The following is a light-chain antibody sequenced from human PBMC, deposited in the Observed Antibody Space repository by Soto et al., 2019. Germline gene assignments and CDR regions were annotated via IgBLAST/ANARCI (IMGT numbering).Light chain of an antibody. V-gene: IGLV2-8*01. CDR3: SSDAGSSNV. CDR1: SSDVGGYNY. Sequence: SALTQPPSASGSPGQSVAISCTGTSSDVGGYNYVSWYQQHPGKAPKLMIYEVNKRPSGVHDRFSGSKSGNTASLTVSGLQAEDAADYYCSSDAGSSNVFGTGTKLTVL. J-gene: IGLJ1*01. CDR2: EVN.